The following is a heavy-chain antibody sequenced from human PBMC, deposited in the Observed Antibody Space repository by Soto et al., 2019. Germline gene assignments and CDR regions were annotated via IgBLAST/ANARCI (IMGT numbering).Heavy chain of an antibody. D-gene: IGHD6-19*01. J-gene: IGHJ4*02. CDR3: AKEAAVAGTLDY. V-gene: IGHV3-43*01. CDR2: ISWDGGST. CDR1: GFTFDDYT. Sequence: GGSLRLSCAASGFTFDDYTMHWVRQAPGKGLEWVSLISWDGGSTYYADSVKGRFTISRDNSKNSLYLQMNSLRTEDTALYYCAKEAAVAGTLDYWGQGTLVTVSS.